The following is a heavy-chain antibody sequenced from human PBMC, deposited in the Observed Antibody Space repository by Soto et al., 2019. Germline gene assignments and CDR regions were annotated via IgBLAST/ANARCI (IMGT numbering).Heavy chain of an antibody. CDR2: ISWNSGSI. D-gene: IGHD2-15*01. Sequence: EVQLVASGGGLVQPGRSLRLSCAASGFTFDDYAMHWVRQAPGKGLEWVSGISWNSGSIGYADSVKGRFTISRDNAKNSLYLQMNSLRAEDTALYYCAKGGYCSGGSCHDAFDIWGQGTMVTVSS. J-gene: IGHJ3*02. CDR1: GFTFDDYA. CDR3: AKGGYCSGGSCHDAFDI. V-gene: IGHV3-9*01.